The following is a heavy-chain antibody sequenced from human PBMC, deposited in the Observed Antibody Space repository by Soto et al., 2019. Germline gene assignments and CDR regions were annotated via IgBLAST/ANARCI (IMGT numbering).Heavy chain of an antibody. CDR2: IDHSGST. CDR1: GGSISSTNW. D-gene: IGHD1-1*01. Sequence: QVQLQESGPGLVKPSGTLSLTCAVSGGSISSTNWWNWVRQPPGKGLEWIGGIDHSGSTNYNPSLKSRVTMSVDKPKNQFSLKLSSVTAADTAVXYCXXXXGXXWKDYWGQGTLVTVSS. J-gene: IGHJ4*02. CDR3: XXXXGXXWKDY. V-gene: IGHV4-4*02.